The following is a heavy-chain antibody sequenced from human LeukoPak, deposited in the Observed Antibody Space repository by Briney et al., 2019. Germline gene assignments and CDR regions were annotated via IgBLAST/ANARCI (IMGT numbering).Heavy chain of an antibody. J-gene: IGHJ3*02. D-gene: IGHD3-10*01. CDR3: AKAGASGNYYTPLDAFDI. CDR2: ISGSGAST. V-gene: IGHV3-23*01. CDR1: GFTFSNYA. Sequence: GGSLRLSCAASGFTFSNYAMSWVRQAPGKGLEWVSAISGSGASTYNADSVKGRFTISRDNSKTTLYLQMNSLRAEDTAVYYCAKAGASGNYYTPLDAFDIWGQGTMVTVSS.